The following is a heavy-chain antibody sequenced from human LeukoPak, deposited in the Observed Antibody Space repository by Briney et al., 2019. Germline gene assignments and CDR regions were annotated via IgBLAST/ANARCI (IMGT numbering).Heavy chain of an antibody. V-gene: IGHV3-30*02. CDR1: GFTFSNYG. CDR3: ATSTVTTSYNYYYYYMHV. J-gene: IGHJ6*03. D-gene: IGHD4-11*01. Sequence: GGSLRLSCTASGFTFSNYGRHWVRQAPGKGLEWVAFIRYDGSNKYYADSVKGRFTISRDNSKNTLYLQMNSLRPEDTAVYCCATSTVTTSYNYYYYYMHVWGKGTTVTVSS. CDR2: IRYDGSNK.